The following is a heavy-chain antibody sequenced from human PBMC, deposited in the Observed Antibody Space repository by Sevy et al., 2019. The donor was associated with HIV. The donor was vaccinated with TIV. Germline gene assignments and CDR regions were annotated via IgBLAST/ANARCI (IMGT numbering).Heavy chain of an antibody. CDR3: AREAYGGNSGSAFDI. Sequence: GGSLRLSCAASGFTFSSYGMHWVRQAPGKGLEWVAVIWYDGSNKYYADSVKGRFTISRDNSKNTLYLQMISLRAEDTAVYYCAREAYGGNSGSAFDIWGQGTMVTVSS. J-gene: IGHJ3*02. CDR2: IWYDGSNK. D-gene: IGHD4-17*01. CDR1: GFTFSSYG. V-gene: IGHV3-33*01.